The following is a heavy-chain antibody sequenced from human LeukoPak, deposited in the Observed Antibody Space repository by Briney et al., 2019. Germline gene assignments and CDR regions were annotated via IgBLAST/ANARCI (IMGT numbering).Heavy chain of an antibody. CDR3: ARESSPSYYYDSSGYAPSYYYYGMDV. V-gene: IGHV1-69*04. CDR2: IIPILGIA. Sequence: SVKVSCRASGGTFSSYAISWVRQAPGQGLEWMGRIIPILGIANYAQKFQGRVTITADKSTSTAYMELSSLRSEDTAVYYCARESSPSYYYDSSGYAPSYYYYGMDVWGQGTTVTVSS. J-gene: IGHJ6*02. D-gene: IGHD3-22*01. CDR1: GGTFSSYA.